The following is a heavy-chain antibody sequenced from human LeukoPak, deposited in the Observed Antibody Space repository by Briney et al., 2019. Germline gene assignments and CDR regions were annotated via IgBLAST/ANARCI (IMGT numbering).Heavy chain of an antibody. CDR3: AKNGDQGAYCTGGTCYPYFYYYMDV. CDR2: ISSSSSTI. J-gene: IGHJ6*03. CDR1: GFTFSSYG. V-gene: IGHV3-48*01. D-gene: IGHD2-15*01. Sequence: SGGSLRLSCAASGFTFSSYGMTWVRQAPGKGLEWVSYISSSSSTIYYADSVKGRFTISRDNSKNTLYLQMNSLRAEDTAIYYCAKNGDQGAYCTGGTCYPYFYYYMDVWGKGTTVTI.